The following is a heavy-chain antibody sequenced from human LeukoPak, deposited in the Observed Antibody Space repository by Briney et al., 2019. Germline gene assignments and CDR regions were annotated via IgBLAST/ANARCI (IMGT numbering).Heavy chain of an antibody. D-gene: IGHD6-25*01. V-gene: IGHV3-74*01. CDR2: INSQGSST. CDR3: TRDLAADAFDI. J-gene: IGHJ3*02. CDR1: GFTFSSHW. Sequence: GGSLRLSCAASGFTFSSHWMHWVRQAPGKGLVWVSRINSQGSSTTYADSVKGRFTISRDNAKNTLYLQMNSLRAEDTAVYYCTRDLAADAFDIWGQGTMVTVSS.